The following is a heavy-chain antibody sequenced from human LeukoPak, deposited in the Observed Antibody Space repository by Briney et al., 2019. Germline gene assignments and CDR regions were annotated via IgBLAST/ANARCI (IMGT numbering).Heavy chain of an antibody. D-gene: IGHD6-6*01. CDR1: GFTFSSYA. V-gene: IGHV3-23*01. CDR2: ISGSGGST. CDR3: AKAPSAARPVDV. Sequence: GGSLRLSCAASGFTFSSYAMSWVRQAPGKGLEGVSAISGSGGSTYYADSVKGRFTISRDNSKNTLYLQTNSLRAEDTAVYYCAKAPSAARPVDVWGQGTTVTVSS. J-gene: IGHJ6*02.